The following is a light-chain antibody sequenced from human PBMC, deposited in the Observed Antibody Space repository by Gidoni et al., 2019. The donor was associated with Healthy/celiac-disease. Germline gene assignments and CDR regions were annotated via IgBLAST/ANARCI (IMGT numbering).Light chain of an antibody. J-gene: IGKJ4*01. CDR3: QQYYSTPLT. CDR1: QSVLYSSNNKNY. CDR2: SAS. V-gene: IGKV4-1*01. Sequence: DIVMTQPPDSLAVSLGERATINCKSSQSVLYSSNNKNYLAWYQQKPGQPPKLLIYSASTRESGVPDRFSGSGSGTDFTLTISSLQAEDVAVYYCQQYYSTPLTFGGGTKVEIK.